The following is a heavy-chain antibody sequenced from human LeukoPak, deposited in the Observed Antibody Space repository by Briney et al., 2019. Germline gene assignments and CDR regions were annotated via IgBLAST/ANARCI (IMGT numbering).Heavy chain of an antibody. V-gene: IGHV1-8*01. CDR3: ARGGPDFGVIRWFDP. D-gene: IGHD3-3*01. CDR1: RYTFISYE. CDR2: MNPNSGNT. J-gene: IGHJ5*02. Sequence: ASVKVSCKASRYTFISYEINWVRQATGQGLEWMGWMNPNSGNTGYAQKFQGRVSMTRNTSISTAYMELSSLRSEGTAVYYCARGGPDFGVIRWFDPWGQGTLVTVSS.